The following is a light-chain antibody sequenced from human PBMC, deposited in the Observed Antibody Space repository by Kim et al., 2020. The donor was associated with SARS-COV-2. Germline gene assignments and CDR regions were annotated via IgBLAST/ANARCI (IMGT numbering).Light chain of an antibody. CDR1: KLGDKY. Sequence: SYELTQPPSVSVSPGQTASITCSGDKLGDKYACWYQQKPGQSPVLVIYQDNKRPSGIPERFSGSNSGSTATLTISGTQAMDEADYYCQAWDSSTYWVFGGGTQLTVL. CDR3: QAWDSSTYWV. J-gene: IGLJ3*02. CDR2: QDN. V-gene: IGLV3-1*01.